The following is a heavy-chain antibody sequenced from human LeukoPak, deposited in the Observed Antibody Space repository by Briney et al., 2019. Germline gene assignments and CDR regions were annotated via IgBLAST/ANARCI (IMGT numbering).Heavy chain of an antibody. J-gene: IGHJ4*02. CDR1: GFTFSDYY. Sequence: PGGSLRLSCAASGFTFSDYYTSWIRQAPGKGLEWVSYISSSGSTIYYADSVKGRFTISRDNAKNSLYLQMNSLRAEDTAVYYCARDLSYYGSGSYPDYWGQGTLVTVSS. CDR2: ISSSGSTI. V-gene: IGHV3-11*04. CDR3: ARDLSYYGSGSYPDY. D-gene: IGHD3-10*01.